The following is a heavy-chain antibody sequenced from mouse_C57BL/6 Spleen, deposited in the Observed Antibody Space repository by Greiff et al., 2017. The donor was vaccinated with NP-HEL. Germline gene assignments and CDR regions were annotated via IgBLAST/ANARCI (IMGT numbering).Heavy chain of an antibody. D-gene: IGHD1-1*01. V-gene: IGHV5-17*01. CDR2: ISSGSSTI. J-gene: IGHJ1*03. CDR1: GFTFSDYG. CDR3: ARAGLRFGYFDV. Sequence: EVQRVESGGGLVKPGGSLKLSCAASGFTFSDYGLHWVRQAPAKGLEWVAYISSGSSTIYYADTVKGRFTISRDNAKNTLFLQMTSLRSEDTAMYYCARAGLRFGYFDVWGTGTTVTVSS.